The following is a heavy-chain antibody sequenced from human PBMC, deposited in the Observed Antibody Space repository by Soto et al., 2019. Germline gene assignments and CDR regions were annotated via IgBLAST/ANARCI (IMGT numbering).Heavy chain of an antibody. V-gene: IGHV3-7*01. J-gene: IGHJ6*03. CDR3: ARLTGNYYYYMDV. D-gene: IGHD7-27*01. CDR1: GFTFSSYW. CDR2: IKQDGSEK. Sequence: EVQLVESGGGLVQPGGSLRLSCAASGFTFSSYWMSWVRQAPGKGLEWVANIKQDGSEKYYVDSVKGRFTISRDNAKNSLYLQMNSLRAEGTAVYYCARLTGNYYYYMDVWGKGTTVTVSS.